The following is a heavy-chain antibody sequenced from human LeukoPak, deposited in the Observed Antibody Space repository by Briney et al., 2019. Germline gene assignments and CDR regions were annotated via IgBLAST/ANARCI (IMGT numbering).Heavy chain of an antibody. J-gene: IGHJ4*02. CDR3: AIWTPGND. Sequence: GSLRLSCAASGFTLNRSWMNWVRQAPGKGLEWVANMDPSGRHKWYVDSVEGRFTISKDSAGTSFYLEMSSLRADDTATYYCAIWTPGNDWGRGSLVTVSS. V-gene: IGHV3-7*01. CDR2: MDPSGRHK. CDR1: GFTLNRSW. D-gene: IGHD1-1*01.